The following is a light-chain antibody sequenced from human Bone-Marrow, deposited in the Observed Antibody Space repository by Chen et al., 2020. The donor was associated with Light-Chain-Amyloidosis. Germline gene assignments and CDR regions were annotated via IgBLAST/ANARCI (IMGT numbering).Light chain of an antibody. CDR2: KAS. CDR3: QQYNSYPT. CDR1: QSISSW. Sequence: DIQMTQSPSTLSASVGDRVTITCRASQSISSWLAWYQQKPGKAPKLLIYKASSLESGVPSRFSGSGSGTEFTLTISSLQPDDFATDDCQQYNSYPTFGQGTKVEIK. V-gene: IGKV1-5*03. J-gene: IGKJ1*01.